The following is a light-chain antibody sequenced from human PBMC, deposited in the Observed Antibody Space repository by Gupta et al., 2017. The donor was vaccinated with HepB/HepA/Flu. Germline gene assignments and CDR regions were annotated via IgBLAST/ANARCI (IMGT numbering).Light chain of an antibody. V-gene: IGKV4-1*01. Sequence: DIVMTHPPDSLAASLRESATINCKSSQSVLYSYNNLHYLGWYQQKPGQPPKLIIYWASSRERGVADRFSGSGSGTDFTITISRGQDEDVAVYYCQQYYTTPLTFGGGTRVEIK. CDR3: QQYYTTPLT. CDR1: QSVLYSYNNLHY. J-gene: IGKJ4*01. CDR2: WAS.